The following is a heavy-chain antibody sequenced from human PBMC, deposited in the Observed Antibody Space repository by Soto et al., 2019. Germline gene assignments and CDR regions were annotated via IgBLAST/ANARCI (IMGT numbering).Heavy chain of an antibody. Sequence: QITLKESGPPLVKPTQTLTLTCTFSGFSLSTSGVGVGWIRQPPGKALEWLAFIYWDDDKRYSPSLKSRLTITKDTSKNQVVLTMTNMDPVDTATYYCAHTGLQIVVVTATPYFDYWGQGTLVTVSS. J-gene: IGHJ4*02. CDR3: AHTGLQIVVVTATPYFDY. D-gene: IGHD2-21*02. V-gene: IGHV2-5*02. CDR1: GFSLSTSGVG. CDR2: IYWDDDK.